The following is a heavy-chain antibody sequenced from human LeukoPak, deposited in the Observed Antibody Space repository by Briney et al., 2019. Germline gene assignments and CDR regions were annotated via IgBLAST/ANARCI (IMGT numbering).Heavy chain of an antibody. D-gene: IGHD3-10*01. CDR2: IIPIFGTA. CDR3: ARAYYYGSGSYD. CDR1: GGTFSSYA. V-gene: IGHV1-69*13. Sequence: SVKVSCKASGGTFSSYAISWVRQAPGQGLEWMGGIIPIFGTANYAQKFQGRVTITADESTSTAYMELSSLRSEDTAVYYCARAYYYGSGSYDWGQGTMVTVSS. J-gene: IGHJ3*01.